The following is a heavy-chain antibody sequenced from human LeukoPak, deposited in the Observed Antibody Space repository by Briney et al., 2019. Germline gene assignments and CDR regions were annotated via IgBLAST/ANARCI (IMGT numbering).Heavy chain of an antibody. CDR2: IYPRDGST. Sequence: ASVKVSCKASGYTFTSNYIHWVRQAPGQGLEWMGMIYPRDGSTSYAQKFQGRVTVTRDTSTSTVHMELSGLRSEDTAVYYCARDTLEMATIDYYGLDVWGQGTTVTVSS. V-gene: IGHV1-46*01. J-gene: IGHJ6*02. CDR1: GYTFTSNY. D-gene: IGHD5-24*01. CDR3: ARDTLEMATIDYYGLDV.